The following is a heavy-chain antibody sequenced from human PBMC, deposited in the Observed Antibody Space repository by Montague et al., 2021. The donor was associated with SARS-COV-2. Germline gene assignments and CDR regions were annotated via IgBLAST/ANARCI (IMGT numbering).Heavy chain of an antibody. Sequence: SETLSLTCTVSGGSITNNIHYWAWIRQPPGKGLEWIGSIYYTGNTXYNPSLKSRVTISVVTSKNHFTLKLSSVTAAETAVYYCARLKRYFDSSGSPSAFDFWGQGTKVTVSS. CDR3: ARLKRYFDSSGSPSAFDF. V-gene: IGHV4-39*02. CDR1: GGSITNNIHY. J-gene: IGHJ3*01. CDR2: IYYTGNT. D-gene: IGHD3-22*01.